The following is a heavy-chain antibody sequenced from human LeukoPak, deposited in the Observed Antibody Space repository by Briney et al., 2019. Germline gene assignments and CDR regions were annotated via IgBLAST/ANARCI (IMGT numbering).Heavy chain of an antibody. V-gene: IGHV3-30*02. D-gene: IGHD5-18*01. Sequence: GGSLRLSCAASGFTFSSYGMHWVRQAPGKGLEWVAVVWFDGSNKYYADSVKGRFTISRDNSKNTLYLQMNSLRAEDTAVYYCAKDRYSYGRGYFDYWGQGTLVTVSS. CDR3: AKDRYSYGRGYFDY. CDR2: VWFDGSNK. CDR1: GFTFSSYG. J-gene: IGHJ4*02.